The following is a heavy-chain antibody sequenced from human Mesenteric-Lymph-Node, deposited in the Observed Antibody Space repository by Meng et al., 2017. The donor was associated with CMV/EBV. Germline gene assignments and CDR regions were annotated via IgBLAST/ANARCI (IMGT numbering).Heavy chain of an antibody. CDR2: TYYKSKWYN. J-gene: IGHJ4*02. V-gene: IGHV6-1*01. CDR1: GDSVSNNDVA. D-gene: IGHD3-16*01. Sequence: SQTLSLTCAISGDSVSNNDVAWNWIRQSPLRGLEWLGRTYYKSKWYNEYAVSVKSRIIFNADTSQNQFSLQLKSVSPEDTAVYYCARGASRSLDYWGQGTQVTVSS. CDR3: ARGASRSLDY.